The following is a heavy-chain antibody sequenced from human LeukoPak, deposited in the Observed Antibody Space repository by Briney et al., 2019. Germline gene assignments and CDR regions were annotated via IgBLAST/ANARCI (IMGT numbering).Heavy chain of an antibody. D-gene: IGHD2-15*01. V-gene: IGHV3-21*01. CDR2: ISSSSSYI. J-gene: IGHJ6*03. CDR3: ARESCSGGSCYSSYYYYMDV. Sequence: GGSLRLSCAASGFTFSSYSMNWVRQAPGKGLEWVSSISSSSSYIYYADSVKGRFTISRDNAKNSLYLQMNSLRAEDTAVYYCARESCSGGSCYSSYYYYMDVWGKGTTVTVSS. CDR1: GFTFSSYS.